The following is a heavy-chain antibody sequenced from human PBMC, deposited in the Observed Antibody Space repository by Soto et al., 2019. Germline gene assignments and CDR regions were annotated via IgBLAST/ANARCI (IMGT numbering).Heavy chain of an antibody. Sequence: PSETLSLTCTVSGGSISSGDYYWSWIRQPPGKGLEWIGYIYYSGTTYYNPSLKSRVTISVDTSKNQFSLKLSSVTAVYTAVYYCARSRNSDYVPQYWGQGTLVTVSS. CDR2: IYYSGTT. J-gene: IGHJ4*02. V-gene: IGHV4-30-4*01. D-gene: IGHD4-4*01. CDR3: ARSRNSDYVPQY. CDR1: GGSISSGDYY.